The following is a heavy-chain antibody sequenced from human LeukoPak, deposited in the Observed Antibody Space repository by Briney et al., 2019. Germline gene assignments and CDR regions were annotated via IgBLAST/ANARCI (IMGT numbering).Heavy chain of an antibody. D-gene: IGHD3-3*01. CDR2: IYYSGST. Sequence: PSETLSLTCTVSGGSISNYYWTWIRQPPGKGLEWIGYIYYSGSTGYNPSLGGRVTISLDMSKNQFSLRLTSVTAADTAVYYCARRKIFGVTSWYFDLWGRGTLVTVSS. CDR3: ARRKIFGVTSWYFDL. V-gene: IGHV4-59*08. CDR1: GGSISNYY. J-gene: IGHJ2*01.